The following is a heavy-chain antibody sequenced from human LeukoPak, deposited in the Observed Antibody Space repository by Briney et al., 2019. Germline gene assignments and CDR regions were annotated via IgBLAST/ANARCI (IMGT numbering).Heavy chain of an antibody. CDR1: GGSISGTNW. J-gene: IGHJ4*02. CDR3: ARRYYYGSGSPLRY. D-gene: IGHD3-10*01. V-gene: IGHV4-4*02. CDR2: IYHSGST. Sequence: SGTLSLTCGVSGGSISGTNWWSWVRQPPGKGLEWIGEIYHSGSTNYNPSLKSRVTISVDKSKNQFSLKLSSVTAADTAVYYCARRYYYGSGSPLRYWGQGTLVTVSS.